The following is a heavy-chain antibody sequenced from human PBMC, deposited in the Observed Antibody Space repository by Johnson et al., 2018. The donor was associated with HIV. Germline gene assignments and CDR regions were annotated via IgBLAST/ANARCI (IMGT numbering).Heavy chain of an antibody. CDR2: ISGSGGST. Sequence: EVQLVESGGGLIQPGGSLRLSCAASGFTFSSYAMSWVRQAPGKGLEWVSAISGSGGSTYYADSVKGRFTISRDNSKHPLYLQMNSLRAEDTAVYYCARDSAYCGGDCHDAFDIWGQGTMVTVSS. J-gene: IGHJ3*02. D-gene: IGHD2-21*02. CDR1: GFTFSSYA. CDR3: ARDSAYCGGDCHDAFDI. V-gene: IGHV3-23*04.